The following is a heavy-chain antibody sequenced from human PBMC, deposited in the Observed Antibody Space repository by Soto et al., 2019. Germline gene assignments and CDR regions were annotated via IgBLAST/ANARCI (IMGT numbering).Heavy chain of an antibody. CDR2: IWYDGSKK. CDR1: GFTFSSYG. CDR3: ARDLNSGNYDY. J-gene: IGHJ4*02. Sequence: PGGSLRLSCAASGFTFSSYGMHWVRQAPGKGLEWVAVIWYDGSKKYYGDSVKGRFTISRDNLKHTLYLQMSSLRAEDTAVYYCARDLNSGNYDYWGQGILVTVSS. D-gene: IGHD1-26*01. V-gene: IGHV3-33*01.